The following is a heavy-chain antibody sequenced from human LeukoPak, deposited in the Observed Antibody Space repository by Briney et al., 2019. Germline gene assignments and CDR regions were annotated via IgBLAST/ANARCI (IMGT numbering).Heavy chain of an antibody. V-gene: IGHV3-23*01. CDR2: ISGSGGST. D-gene: IGHD5-18*01. Sequence: GSLRLSCAASGFTFSSYAMSWVRQAPGKGPEWVSAISGSGGSTYYADSVKGRFTISRDNSKNTLYLQMNSLRAEDTAVYYCAKDSGYSFNYGMDVWGKGTTVTVSS. CDR1: GFTFSSYA. CDR3: AKDSGYSFNYGMDV. J-gene: IGHJ6*04.